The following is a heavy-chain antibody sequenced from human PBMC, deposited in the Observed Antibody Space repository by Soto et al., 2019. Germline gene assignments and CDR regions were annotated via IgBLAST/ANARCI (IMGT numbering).Heavy chain of an antibody. CDR3: ARDGYVEGQWLENYYYYGMDV. CDR2: ISSSSSYI. J-gene: IGHJ6*02. CDR1: GFTFSSYS. D-gene: IGHD6-19*01. V-gene: IGHV3-21*01. Sequence: EVQLVESGGGLVKPGGSLRLSCAASGFTFSSYSMNWVRQAPGKGLEWVSSISSSSSYIYYADSVKGRFTISRDNAKNSLYLQMNSLRAEDTAVYYCARDGYVEGQWLENYYYYGMDVWGQGTTVTVSS.